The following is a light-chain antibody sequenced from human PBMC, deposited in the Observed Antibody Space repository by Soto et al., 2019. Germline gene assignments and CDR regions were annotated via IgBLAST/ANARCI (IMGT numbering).Light chain of an antibody. V-gene: IGLV2-8*01. CDR3: SSYAGSNTYVV. CDR2: EVN. Sequence: QSALTQPPSASGSPGQSVTISCTGTSSDVGGYNYVSWYQQHPGKAHKLLISEVNKRPSGVPDRFSGSKSGNTASLTVSGLQAEDEDDYYCSSYAGSNTYVVFGGGTKLTV. J-gene: IGLJ2*01. CDR1: SSDVGGYNY.